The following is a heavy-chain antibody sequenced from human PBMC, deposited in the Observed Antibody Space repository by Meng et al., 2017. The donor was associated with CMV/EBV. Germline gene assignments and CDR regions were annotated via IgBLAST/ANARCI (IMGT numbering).Heavy chain of an antibody. CDR1: GYSFTSYC. CDR3: ARRGLEWPRDPNYYFDY. D-gene: IGHD1-1*01. V-gene: IGHV5-51*01. Sequence: KVSCKGSGYSFTSYCIGWVRQMPGKGLEWMGIIYPGDSDTRYSPSFQGQVTISADKSISTAYLQWSSLKASDTAMYYCARRGLEWPRDPNYYFDYWGQGTLVTVSS. J-gene: IGHJ4*02. CDR2: IYPGDSDT.